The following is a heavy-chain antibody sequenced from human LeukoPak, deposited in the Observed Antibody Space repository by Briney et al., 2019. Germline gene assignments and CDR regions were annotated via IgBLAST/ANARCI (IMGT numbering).Heavy chain of an antibody. Sequence: GGSLRLSCAVSGFTFSNYAMSWVRQAPGKVLEWVSAITAGGGSTYYADSVKGRFTIFRDNSKNTLYLQMNSLRAETTTVYYCAKRPSTILVIDYWGQGTLVTVSS. J-gene: IGHJ4*02. CDR3: AKRPSTILVIDY. D-gene: IGHD1-26*01. CDR1: GFTFSNYA. V-gene: IGHV3-23*01. CDR2: ITAGGGST.